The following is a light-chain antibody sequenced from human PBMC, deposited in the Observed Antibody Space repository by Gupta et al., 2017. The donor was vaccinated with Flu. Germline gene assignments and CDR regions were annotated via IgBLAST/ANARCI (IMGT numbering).Light chain of an antibody. V-gene: IGLV2-14*01. Sequence: QSALTQPASVSGSPGQSITISCTGTSSDVGGYNYVSWYQQHPGKAPKLMIYEVSNRSAGVSNRFSGSKSGTTASLTISGRQEEDEADYYGSSYTSSSTWVFGGGTKLTVL. CDR1: SSDVGGYNY. CDR2: EVS. CDR3: SSYTSSSTWV. J-gene: IGLJ3*02.